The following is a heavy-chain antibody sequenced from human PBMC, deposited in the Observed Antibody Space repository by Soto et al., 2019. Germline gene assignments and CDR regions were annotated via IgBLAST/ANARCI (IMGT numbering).Heavy chain of an antibody. CDR3: ARVWRGYYDY. V-gene: IGHV3-48*01. CDR2: ISSSNSTI. Sequence: GGSLRLSCAASGFILSSYSMNWVRQAPGKGLEWASYISSSNSTIYYADSVKGRFTISRDNAKNSLYLQMNSLRAEDTAVYYCARVWRGYYDYWGQGTLVPVSS. CDR1: GFILSSYS. D-gene: IGHD3-3*01. J-gene: IGHJ4*02.